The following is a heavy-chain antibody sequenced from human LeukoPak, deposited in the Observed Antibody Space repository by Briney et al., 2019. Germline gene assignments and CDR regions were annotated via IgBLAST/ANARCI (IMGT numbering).Heavy chain of an antibody. D-gene: IGHD2-2*01. CDR3: AKDIVIIPAASYAFDI. CDR1: GFSFSAYA. Sequence: PGGSLRLSCAASGFSFSAYAMSWVRQAPGKGLEWVSVISGSGASTYYADSVKGRFTISRDNSKNTLHLQTNSLRAEDTAVYYCAKDIVIIPAASYAFDIWGQGTMVIVSS. J-gene: IGHJ3*02. V-gene: IGHV3-23*01. CDR2: ISGSGAST.